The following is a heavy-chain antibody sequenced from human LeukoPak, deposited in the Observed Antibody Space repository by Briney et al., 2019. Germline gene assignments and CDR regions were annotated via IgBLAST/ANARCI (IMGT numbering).Heavy chain of an antibody. CDR2: ISWNSGSI. V-gene: IGHV3-9*01. D-gene: IGHD3-3*01. Sequence: PGGSLRLSCAASGFTFDDYAMHWVRQAPGKGLEWVSGISWNSGSIGYADSVKGRFTISRDNAKNSLYLQMNSLRAEDTALYYCARSLRFLEWLLPFDYWGQGTLVTVSS. CDR3: ARSLRFLEWLLPFDY. J-gene: IGHJ4*02. CDR1: GFTFDDYA.